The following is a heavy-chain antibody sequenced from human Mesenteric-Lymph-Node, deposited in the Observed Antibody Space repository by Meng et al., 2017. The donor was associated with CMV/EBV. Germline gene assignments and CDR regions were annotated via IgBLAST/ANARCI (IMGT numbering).Heavy chain of an antibody. V-gene: IGHV4-30-4*08. CDR2: IYYSGST. D-gene: IGHD3-3*01. CDR1: GGSISSGDYY. Sequence: SETLSLTCTVSGGSISSGDYYWSWIRQPPGKGLEWIGYIYYSGSTYYNPSLKSRVTISVDTSKNQFSLKLSSVTAADTAVYYCARDMMEWLFNYYGMDVWGQGTTVTVSS. CDR3: ARDMMEWLFNYYGMDV. J-gene: IGHJ6*02.